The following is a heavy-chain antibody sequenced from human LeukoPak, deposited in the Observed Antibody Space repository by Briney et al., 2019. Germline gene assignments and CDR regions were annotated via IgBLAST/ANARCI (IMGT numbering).Heavy chain of an antibody. J-gene: IGHJ3*02. D-gene: IGHD2-15*01. CDR2: ISGSSSYI. V-gene: IGHV3-21*01. CDR1: GFTFDTYG. Sequence: SGGSLRLSCAASGFTFDTYGMSWVRQAPGKGLEWVSSISGSSSYIYYGDSVKGRCTISRDNAKKSLYLQMNSLRAEDTAVYYCARDQGVYCSGGSCTAFDIWGQGTMVTVSS. CDR3: ARDQGVYCSGGSCTAFDI.